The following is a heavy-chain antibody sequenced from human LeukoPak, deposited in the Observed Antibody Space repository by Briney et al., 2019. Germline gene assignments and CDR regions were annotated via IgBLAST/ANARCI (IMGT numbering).Heavy chain of an antibody. J-gene: IGHJ5*02. CDR2: MNPNGGNT. Sequence: ASVKVSCKASGYTFTSYDINWVRQATGQGLEWMGWMNPNGGNTGYAQKFQGRVTMTRNTSISTAYMELSSLRSEDTAVYYCARGRRAAAGRNWFDPWGQGTLVTVSS. CDR1: GYTFTSYD. D-gene: IGHD6-13*01. V-gene: IGHV1-8*01. CDR3: ARGRRAAAGRNWFDP.